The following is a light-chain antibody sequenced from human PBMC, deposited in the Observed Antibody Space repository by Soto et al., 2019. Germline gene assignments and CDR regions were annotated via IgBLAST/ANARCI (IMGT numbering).Light chain of an antibody. V-gene: IGKV2-30*02. CDR2: EVS. CDR1: YSLIHSDGDTY. J-gene: IGKJ1*01. CDR3: MQGTHWPWT. Sequence: DVVMTQSPLSLPVTLGQPASISCRSSYSLIHSDGDTYLNWFQQRPGQSPRRLIYEVSNRDSGVPDRVSGSGSGTDFTLKISRVEAEDVGLYYCMQGTHWPWTFGQGTEVEIK.